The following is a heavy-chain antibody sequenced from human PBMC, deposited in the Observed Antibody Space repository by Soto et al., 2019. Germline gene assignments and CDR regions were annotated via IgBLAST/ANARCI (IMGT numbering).Heavy chain of an antibody. CDR1: GGSISSSSSY. Sequence: SETLSLTCTVSGGSISSSSSYWGWIRQPPGKGLEWVGSIYYLGNTYYNPSLGSRVTISVDTSKNQFSLKLRSVTAADTAVFYCAGLYPYEDRGYHLNYWGQGALVTVSS. CDR2: IYYLGNT. J-gene: IGHJ4*02. D-gene: IGHD3-22*01. CDR3: AGLYPYEDRGYHLNY. V-gene: IGHV4-39*01.